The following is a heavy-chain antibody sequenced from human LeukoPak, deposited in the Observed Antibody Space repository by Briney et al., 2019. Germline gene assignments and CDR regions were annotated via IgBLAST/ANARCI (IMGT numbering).Heavy chain of an antibody. V-gene: IGHV4-59*01. CDR1: GGSIRSYY. CDR3: ARGGGEYDSSGYCFDY. J-gene: IGHJ4*02. D-gene: IGHD3-22*01. Sequence: SETLSLTCTVSGGSIRSYYWSWIRQPPGKGLEWIGFIYDSGSTNYNPSLKSRVTISVDTSKNQFSLKLSSVTAADTAVYYCARGGGEYDSSGYCFDYWGQGTLVTVSS. CDR2: IYDSGST.